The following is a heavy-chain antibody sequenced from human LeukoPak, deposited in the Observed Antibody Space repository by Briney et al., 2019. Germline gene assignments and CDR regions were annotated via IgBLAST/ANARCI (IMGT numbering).Heavy chain of an antibody. D-gene: IGHD5-18*01. J-gene: IGHJ5*02. V-gene: IGHV3-11*01. CDR2: ISSSGTTM. Sequence: GGPLRLSCAASGFSLSDHYMGWLRQAPGKGLEWVSYISSSGTTMYYAASVKGRFTISRDNAKNSLFLEMNSLRAEDTAVYYCTREGVGFSYGFANLWGQGTQVTVSS. CDR1: GFSLSDHY. CDR3: TREGVGFSYGFANL.